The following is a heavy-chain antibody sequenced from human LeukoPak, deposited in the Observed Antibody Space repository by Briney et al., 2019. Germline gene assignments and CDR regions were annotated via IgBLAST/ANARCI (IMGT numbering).Heavy chain of an antibody. CDR2: INWNGASI. D-gene: IGHD6-13*01. CDR3: ARHIAAAGTNWFDP. Sequence: GGSLRLSCAASGFTFDDHGMSWDRQAPGKGLEWVSHINWNGASIGYADSVKGRFTISRDNAKTSLYLQMNSLRAEDTALYYCARHIAAAGTNWFDPWGQGTLVTVSS. V-gene: IGHV3-20*04. J-gene: IGHJ5*02. CDR1: GFTFDDHG.